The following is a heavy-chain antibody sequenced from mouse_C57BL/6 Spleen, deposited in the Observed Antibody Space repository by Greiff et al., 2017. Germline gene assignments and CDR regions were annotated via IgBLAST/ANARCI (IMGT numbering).Heavy chain of an antibody. CDR2: IYPGDGDT. V-gene: IGHV1-80*01. CDR1: GYAFSSYW. Sequence: VQLQQSGASVKISCKASGYAFSSYWMNWVKQRPGKGLAWIGQIYPGDGDTNYNGKFKGKATLTADKSSSTAYIQLSSLTSEDSAVYFCARSEGYDYGYAMDYWGQGTSVTVSS. CDR3: ARSEGYDYGYAMDY. J-gene: IGHJ4*01. D-gene: IGHD1-1*01.